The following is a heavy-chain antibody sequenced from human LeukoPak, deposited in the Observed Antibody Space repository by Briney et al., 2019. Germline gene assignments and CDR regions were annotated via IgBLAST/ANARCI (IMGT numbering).Heavy chain of an antibody. CDR3: ARHGIYYYFDY. D-gene: IGHD1-14*01. V-gene: IGHV4-59*08. J-gene: IGHJ4*02. CDR1: GGSISSYY. CDR2: IYYSGST. Sequence: SETLSLTCTVSGGSISSYYWSWIRQPPGKGLEWIGYIYYSGSTNYNPSLKGRVTISVDTSKNQFSLKLSSVTVADTAVYYCARHGIYYYFDYWGQGTLVTVSS.